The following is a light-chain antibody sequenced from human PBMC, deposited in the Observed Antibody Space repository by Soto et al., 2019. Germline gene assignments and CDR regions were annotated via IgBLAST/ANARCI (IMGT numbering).Light chain of an antibody. Sequence: EIVLTQSPGTLSLSPGERATLSCRASQSVRSSYLAWYQQKPGQAPRLLIYGASSRATGIPDRFSGSGSGTDFTLTISRLEPEDFAVYYCQDYGSSRTFGQGTKVDIK. CDR1: QSVRSSY. J-gene: IGKJ1*01. CDR3: QDYGSSRT. V-gene: IGKV3-20*01. CDR2: GAS.